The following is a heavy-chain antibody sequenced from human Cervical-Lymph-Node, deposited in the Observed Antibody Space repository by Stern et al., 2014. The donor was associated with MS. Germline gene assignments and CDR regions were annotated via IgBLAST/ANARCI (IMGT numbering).Heavy chain of an antibody. J-gene: IGHJ4*02. Sequence: VQLVESGGGVVQPGRSLRLSCAASGFTFSSYAMHWVRQAPGKGLEWVAVISYDGSNKYYADSVKGRFTISRDNSKNTLYLQMNSLRAEDTAVYYCARDLRRTRQYNQNREGYWGQGTLLTVSS. CDR3: ARDLRRTRQYNQNREGY. CDR2: ISYDGSNK. CDR1: GFTFSSYA. D-gene: IGHD1-14*01. V-gene: IGHV3-30*04.